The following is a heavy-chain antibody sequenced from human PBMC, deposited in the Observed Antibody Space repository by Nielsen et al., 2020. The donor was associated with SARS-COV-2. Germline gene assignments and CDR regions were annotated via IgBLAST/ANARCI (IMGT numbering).Heavy chain of an antibody. J-gene: IGHJ6*02. CDR1: GFSFSSYW. V-gene: IGHV3-74*03. CDR3: VKDISLYGDV. CDR2: INSDGITT. Sequence: GESLNISCAASGFSFSSYWMYWVRQAPGKGLVWVSRINSDGITTKYADSVKGRFSISRDNGKNTLYLQMNSLRAEDTAVYYCVKDISLYGDVWGQGTTVTVSS. D-gene: IGHD2-8*01.